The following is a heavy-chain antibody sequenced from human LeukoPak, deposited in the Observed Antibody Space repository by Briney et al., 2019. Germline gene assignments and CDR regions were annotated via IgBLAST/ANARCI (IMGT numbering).Heavy chain of an antibody. CDR1: GGTITGYH. J-gene: IGHJ4*02. CDR2: ADSRGST. D-gene: IGHD5-12*01. Sequence: SETLSLTCAVSGGTITGYHWSWIRQPPGKGLDWIGYADSRGSTLYNPSLKSRVAISVDTSQRQLSLRLTSVTAADTAVYYRARVGSGSHFDYWGQGTLVAVSS. V-gene: IGHV4-59*01. CDR3: ARVGSGSHFDY.